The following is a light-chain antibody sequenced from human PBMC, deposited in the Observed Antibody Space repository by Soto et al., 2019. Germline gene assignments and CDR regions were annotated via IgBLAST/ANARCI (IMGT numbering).Light chain of an antibody. V-gene: IGKV3-20*01. J-gene: IGKJ5*01. CDR1: QSVSSSY. Sequence: EIVLTQSPGTLSLSPGERATLSCRASQSVSSSYLAWYQQRPGQAASLLIYGAYSRANRIPDRFSGSGSGTDFPLPISTLEPEDFAVHYCEQYGLSPPFGQGGLLEIK. CDR3: EQYGLSPP. CDR2: GAY.